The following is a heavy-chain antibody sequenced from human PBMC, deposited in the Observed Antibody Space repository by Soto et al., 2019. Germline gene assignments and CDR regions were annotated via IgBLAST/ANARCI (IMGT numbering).Heavy chain of an antibody. Sequence: SETLSLTCTVSGGSISSGGYYWSWIRQHPGKGLEWIGYIYYSGSTYYNPSLKSRVTISVDTSKNQFSLKLSSVTAADTAVYYCARGPSVDTVMVTSYYGMDVWGQGTTVTVSS. D-gene: IGHD5-18*01. CDR3: ARGPSVDTVMVTSYYGMDV. J-gene: IGHJ6*02. CDR1: GGSISSGGYY. CDR2: IYYSGST. V-gene: IGHV4-31*03.